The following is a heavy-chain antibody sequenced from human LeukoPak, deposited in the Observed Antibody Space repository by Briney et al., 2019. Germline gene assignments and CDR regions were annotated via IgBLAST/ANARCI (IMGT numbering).Heavy chain of an antibody. CDR1: GGSFSGYY. CDR2: INRSGST. CDR3: GRVPRLHGGGSSSWARGWFDP. D-gene: IGHD6-13*01. Sequence: PSETLSFTCAVYGGSFSGYYWSWIRQPPGKGLEWIGEINRSGSTNYNPSLKSRVTISVDTSKNQFSLKLSSVTAADTAVYYCGRVPRLHGGGSSSWARGWFDPWGQGTLVTVSS. J-gene: IGHJ5*02. V-gene: IGHV4-34*01.